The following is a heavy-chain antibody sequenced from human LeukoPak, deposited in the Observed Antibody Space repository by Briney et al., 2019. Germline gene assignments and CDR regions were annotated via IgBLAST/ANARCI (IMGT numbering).Heavy chain of an antibody. CDR2: IYYSGST. CDR1: GGSISSGGYY. J-gene: IGHJ6*03. V-gene: IGHV4-31*03. Sequence: SETLSLTCTVSGGSISSGGYYWSWIRQHPGKGLEWIGYIYYSGSTYYNPSLKSRVTISVDTSRNQFSLKLSSVTAADTAVYYCARGGSGPADYYYYMDVWGKGTTVTVSS. CDR3: ARGGSGPADYYYYMDV. D-gene: IGHD2-15*01.